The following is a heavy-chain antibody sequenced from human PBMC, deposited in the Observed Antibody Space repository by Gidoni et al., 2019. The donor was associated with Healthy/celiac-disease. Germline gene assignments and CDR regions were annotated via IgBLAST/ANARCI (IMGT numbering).Heavy chain of an antibody. Sequence: QVQLVQSGAEVKKPGASVKVSCKASGYTFTSYGISWVRQAPGQGLEWMGWISAYNGNTNYAQKLQGRVTMTTDTSTSTAYMELRSLRSDDTAVYYCARAVGVRGVILYGYYGMDVWGQGTTVTVSS. J-gene: IGHJ6*02. CDR3: ARAVGVRGVILYGYYGMDV. CDR2: ISAYNGNT. V-gene: IGHV1-18*01. D-gene: IGHD3-10*01. CDR1: GYTFTSYG.